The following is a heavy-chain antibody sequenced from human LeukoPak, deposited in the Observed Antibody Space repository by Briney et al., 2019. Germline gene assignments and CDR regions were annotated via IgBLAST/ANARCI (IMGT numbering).Heavy chain of an antibody. CDR1: GGSFSGYY. CDR2: INHSGST. Sequence: SETLSLTCAVYGGSFSGYYWSWIRQPPGKGLEWIGEINHSGSTNYNPSLKSRVTISVDTSKNQFSLKLSSVTAADTAVYYCARLPRGNHYADDYWGQGTLVTVSS. CDR3: ARLPRGNHYADDY. V-gene: IGHV4-34*01. J-gene: IGHJ4*02. D-gene: IGHD1-26*01.